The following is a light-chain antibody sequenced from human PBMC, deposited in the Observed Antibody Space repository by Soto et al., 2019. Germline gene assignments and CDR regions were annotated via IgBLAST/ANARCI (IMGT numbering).Light chain of an antibody. J-gene: IGKJ2*01. V-gene: IGKV2-28*01. CDR3: MQALPTPGYT. Sequence: DIVRTQSPLSLPVTPGEPASISCRSSQSLLHSNGYNYLDWYLQKPGQSPQLLIYLGSNRASGVPDRFSGSGSGTDFTLKISRVEAEDVGVYYCMQALPTPGYTFGQGTKLEIK. CDR2: LGS. CDR1: QSLLHSNGYNY.